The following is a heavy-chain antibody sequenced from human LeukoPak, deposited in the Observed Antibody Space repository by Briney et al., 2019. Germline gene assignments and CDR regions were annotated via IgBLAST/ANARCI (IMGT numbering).Heavy chain of an antibody. J-gene: IGHJ5*02. CDR3: ARGLPRYQLLLRGVAWFDP. CDR2: INHSGST. CDR1: GGSFSGYY. V-gene: IGHV4-34*01. D-gene: IGHD2-2*01. Sequence: SETLSLTCAVYGGSFSGYYWSWIRQPPGKGLEWIGEINHSGSTNYNPSLKSRVTISVDTSKNQFSLKLSSVTAADTAVYYCARGLPRYQLLLRGVAWFDPWGQGTLVTVSS.